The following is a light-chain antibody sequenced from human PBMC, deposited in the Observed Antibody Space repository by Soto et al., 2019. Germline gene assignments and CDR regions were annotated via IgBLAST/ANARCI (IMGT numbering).Light chain of an antibody. J-gene: IGLJ2*01. Sequence: NFMLTQPHSVSESPGKTVTISCTRSSGNIASNYVQWYQQRPGSAPTTVIYEDNQRPSGVPDRFSGSIDSSSNSASLTVSGLKTEDEADCYCQSYDSSNYVVFGGGTKVTVL. CDR2: EDN. CDR3: QSYDSSNYVV. V-gene: IGLV6-57*03. CDR1: SGNIASNY.